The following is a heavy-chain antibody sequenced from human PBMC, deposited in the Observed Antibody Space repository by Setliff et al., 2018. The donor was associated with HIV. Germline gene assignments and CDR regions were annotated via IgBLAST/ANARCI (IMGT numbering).Heavy chain of an antibody. V-gene: IGHV4-39*07. CDR1: GGSISSGTYY. CDR3: AREGRAYCGGDCWTPCLDY. CDR2: MSHSGST. Sequence: SETLSLTCSVSGGSISSGTYYWGCIRQPPGKGLEWIGSMSHSGSTLYNPSLKSRVTISVDTSNNHFSLKLRSVTTADTAVYYCAREGRAYCGGDCWTPCLDYWGQGTLVTVSS. D-gene: IGHD2-21*02. J-gene: IGHJ4*02.